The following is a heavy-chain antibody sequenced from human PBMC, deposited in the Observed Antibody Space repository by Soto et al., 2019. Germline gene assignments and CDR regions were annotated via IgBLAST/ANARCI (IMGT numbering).Heavy chain of an antibody. CDR3: ARDPGSYYFDY. CDR1: GGSISSYY. V-gene: IGHV4-59*01. Sequence: SETLSLTCTVSGGSISSYYWSWIRQPPGKGLEWIGYIYYSGSTNYNPSLKSRVTISVDTSKNQFSLKLSSVTAADTAVYYCARDPGSYYFDYWGQGTLVTVSS. CDR2: IYYSGST. J-gene: IGHJ4*02.